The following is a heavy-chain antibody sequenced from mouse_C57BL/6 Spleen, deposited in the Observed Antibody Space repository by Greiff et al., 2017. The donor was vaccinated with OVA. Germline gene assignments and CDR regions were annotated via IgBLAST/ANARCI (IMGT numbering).Heavy chain of an antibody. CDR3: ARDRGDGYSY. Sequence: VQLKESGPGLVKPSQSLSLTCSVTGYSITSGYYWNWIRQFPGNKLEWMGYISYDGSNNYNPSLKNRISITRDTSKNQFFLKLNSVTTEDTATYYCARDRGDGYSYWGQGTTLTVSS. CDR2: ISYDGSN. D-gene: IGHD2-3*01. V-gene: IGHV3-6*01. CDR1: GYSITSGYY. J-gene: IGHJ2*01.